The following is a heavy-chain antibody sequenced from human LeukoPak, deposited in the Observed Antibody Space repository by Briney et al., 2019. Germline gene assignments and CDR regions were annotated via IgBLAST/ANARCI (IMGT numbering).Heavy chain of an antibody. D-gene: IGHD3-10*01. Sequence: PGGSLRLSCAVSGFTFSNFGMDWVRQAPGKGLEGRAFIRHDGSGKYYAGSSKGRFTISRDYSKNTVNPQMNSLRAEDTAVYSCATDRYAYFYGPGSYWSGLDSWGQGTLVTVSS. J-gene: IGHJ4*02. CDR1: GFTFSNFG. CDR3: ATDRYAYFYGPGSYWSGLDS. CDR2: IRHDGSGK. V-gene: IGHV3-30*02.